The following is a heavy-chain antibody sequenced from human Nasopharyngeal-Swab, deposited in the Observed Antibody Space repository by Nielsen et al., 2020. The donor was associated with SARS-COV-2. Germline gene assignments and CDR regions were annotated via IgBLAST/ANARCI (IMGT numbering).Heavy chain of an antibody. Sequence: GGSLRLSCAASGFNFSNYGMHWVRQAPGKGLEWVAVISYEGSNKYYTDSVKGRFTISRDNTKNTLYLQMNSLRADDTAVYYCAKDWGLTMIVMAYDAFDMWGHGTLVTVSS. CDR1: GFNFSNYG. V-gene: IGHV3-30*18. CDR2: ISYEGSNK. D-gene: IGHD3-22*01. J-gene: IGHJ3*02. CDR3: AKDWGLTMIVMAYDAFDM.